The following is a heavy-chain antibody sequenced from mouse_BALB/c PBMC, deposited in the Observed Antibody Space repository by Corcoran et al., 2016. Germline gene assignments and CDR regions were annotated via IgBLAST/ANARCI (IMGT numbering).Heavy chain of an antibody. V-gene: IGHV1S136*01. D-gene: IGHD2-1*01. CDR3: AGNYGWYFDV. Sequence: EVQLQQSGPELVKPGASVKMSCKASGYTFTSYVMHWVKQKPGQGLEWIGYINPYNDGTKYNEQFKGKATLTSDKSSSTDYMELSRLTSEDSAVYDCAGNYGWYFDVCGAGTTVTVSS. CDR1: GYTFTSYV. J-gene: IGHJ1*01. CDR2: INPYNDGT.